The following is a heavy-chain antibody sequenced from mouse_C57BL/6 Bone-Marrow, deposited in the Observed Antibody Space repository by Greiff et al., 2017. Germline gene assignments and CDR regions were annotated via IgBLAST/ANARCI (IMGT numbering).Heavy chain of an antibody. Sequence: VQLQQPGAELVKPGASVKLSCKASGYTFTSYWMHWVKQRPGQGLEWIGMIHPNSGSTNYNEKFKSKATLTVDKSSSTAYMQLSSLTSEDSAVYYCARSDCFWYFDGWGTETTVTVSS. J-gene: IGHJ1*03. CDR2: IHPNSGST. V-gene: IGHV1-64*01. CDR3: ARSDCFWYFDG. D-gene: IGHD2-4*01. CDR1: GYTFTSYW.